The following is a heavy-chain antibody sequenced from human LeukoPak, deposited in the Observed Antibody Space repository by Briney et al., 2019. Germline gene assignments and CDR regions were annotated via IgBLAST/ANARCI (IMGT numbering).Heavy chain of an antibody. CDR1: GGSASSGTYY. D-gene: IGHD2-8*01. J-gene: IGHJ3*02. Sequence: KTSETLSLTCTVSGGSASSGTYYWSWIRQPPGKGLEWIGYIYYSGSTNYNPSLKSRVTVSVDTSKNQCSLKLSSVTTADTAVYYCTRSTNLEAFDIWGQGTMVTVSS. V-gene: IGHV4-61*01. CDR2: IYYSGST. CDR3: TRSTNLEAFDI.